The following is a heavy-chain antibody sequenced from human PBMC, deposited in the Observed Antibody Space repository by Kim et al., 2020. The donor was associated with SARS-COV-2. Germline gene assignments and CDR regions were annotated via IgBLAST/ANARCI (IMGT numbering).Heavy chain of an antibody. CDR3: ARLGSGWTYYFDY. V-gene: IGHV4-39*01. D-gene: IGHD6-19*01. CDR2: IYYSGST. Sequence: SETLSLTCTVSGGSISSSSYYWGWIRQPPGKGLEWIGSIYYSGSTYYNPSLKSRVTISVDTSKNQFSLKLSSVTAADTAVYYCARLGSGWTYYFDYWGQGTLVTVSS. J-gene: IGHJ4*02. CDR1: GGSISSSSYY.